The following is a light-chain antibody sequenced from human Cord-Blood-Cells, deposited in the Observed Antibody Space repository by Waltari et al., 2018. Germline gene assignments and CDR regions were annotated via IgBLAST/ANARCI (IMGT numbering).Light chain of an antibody. CDR1: QSVSSN. J-gene: IGKJ2*01. Sequence: EIVMTQSPATLSVSPGERATLSCRASQSVSSNLAWYQQKPGQAPGLPIYGGSTRATGIPGRFSGSGSGTEFTLTISSLQSEDFAVYYCQQYNNWPLYTFGQGTKLEIK. CDR2: GGS. V-gene: IGKV3-15*01. CDR3: QQYNNWPLYT.